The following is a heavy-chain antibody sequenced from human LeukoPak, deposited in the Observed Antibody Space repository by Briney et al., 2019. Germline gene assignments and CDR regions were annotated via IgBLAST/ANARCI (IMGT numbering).Heavy chain of an antibody. CDR3: AKDYDILTGRGLHY. D-gene: IGHD3-9*01. V-gene: IGHV3-23*01. CDR1: GFTFSRHW. CDR2: IFGNGDTT. J-gene: IGHJ4*02. Sequence: PGGSLRLSCEASGFTFSRHWLTWVRQAPGKGLEWVSIIFGNGDTTYYADSVKGRFTVSRDNSKNTLYLQMNSLRAEDTAVYYCAKDYDILTGRGLHYWGQGTLVTVSS.